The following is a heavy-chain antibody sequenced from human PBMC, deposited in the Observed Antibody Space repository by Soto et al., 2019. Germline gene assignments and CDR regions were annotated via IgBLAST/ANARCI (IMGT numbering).Heavy chain of an antibody. J-gene: IGHJ4*02. CDR2: ISSSSSDI. V-gene: IGHV3-21*01. Sequence: EVQLVESGGGLVKPGGSLRLSCAASGFTFSSYSMNWVRQAPGKGLEWVSSISSSSSDIYYADSVKGRFTSSRDNAKNSLYLQINSLRAEDTAVYYCASSVAPGGTGCDYWDQGTLVTVSS. D-gene: IGHD2-15*01. CDR3: ASSVAPGGTGCDY. CDR1: GFTFSSYS.